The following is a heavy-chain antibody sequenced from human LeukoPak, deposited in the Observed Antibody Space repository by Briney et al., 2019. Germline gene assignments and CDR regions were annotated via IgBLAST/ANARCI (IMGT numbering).Heavy chain of an antibody. J-gene: IGHJ6*04. D-gene: IGHD2-2*01. V-gene: IGHV4-39*01. CDR3: ALIDIVVVPAAMMDV. CDR1: GGSISSSSYY. Sequence: SETLSLTCTVSGGSISSSSYYWGWIRQPPGKGLEWIGSIYYSGSTYYNPSLKSRVTISVDTSKNQFSLKLSSVTAADTAVYYCALIDIVVVPAAMMDVWGKGTTVTVSS. CDR2: IYYSGST.